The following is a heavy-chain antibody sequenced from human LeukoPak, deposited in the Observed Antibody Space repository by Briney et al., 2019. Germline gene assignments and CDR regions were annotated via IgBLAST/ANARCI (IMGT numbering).Heavy chain of an antibody. CDR2: IKQDGSEK. CDR1: GFTFSSYG. Sequence: GGSLRLSCAASGFTFSSYGMSWVRQAPGKGLEWVANIKQDGSEKYYVDSVKGRFTISRDNAKNSLYLQMNSLRAEDTAVYYCARDATPYYDILTGYPHYYYYMDVWGKGTTVTVSS. V-gene: IGHV3-7*01. CDR3: ARDATPYYDILTGYPHYYYYMDV. J-gene: IGHJ6*03. D-gene: IGHD3-9*01.